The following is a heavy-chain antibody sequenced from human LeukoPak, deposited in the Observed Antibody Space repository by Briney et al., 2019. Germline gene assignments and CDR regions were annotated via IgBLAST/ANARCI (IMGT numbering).Heavy chain of an antibody. V-gene: IGHV3-23*01. D-gene: IGHD5-18*01. Sequence: GGSLRLSCAASGFTFSNYGMNWVRQAPGKGLEWVSGISPSGDITYYADSVKGRFTISRDNSKNTVYLQVNSLRAEDTAVYYCANGGYSYGYPYYFDYWGQGTLVTVSS. J-gene: IGHJ4*02. CDR2: ISPSGDIT. CDR3: ANGGYSYGYPYYFDY. CDR1: GFTFSNYG.